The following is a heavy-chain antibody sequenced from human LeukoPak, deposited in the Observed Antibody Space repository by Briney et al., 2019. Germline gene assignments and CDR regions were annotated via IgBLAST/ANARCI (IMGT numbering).Heavy chain of an antibody. D-gene: IGHD3-16*01. CDR1: GGSTSRYY. Sequence: PSETLSLTCTVSGGSTSRYYWNWIRQPPGQGLEWIGYIYYDGSTNYNPSLKSRVTISLDTSKNQFSLKLTSVTAADTAIYYCARGRYLLGDYGMDVWGQGTTVTVSS. CDR2: IYYDGST. V-gene: IGHV4-59*01. J-gene: IGHJ6*02. CDR3: ARGRYLLGDYGMDV.